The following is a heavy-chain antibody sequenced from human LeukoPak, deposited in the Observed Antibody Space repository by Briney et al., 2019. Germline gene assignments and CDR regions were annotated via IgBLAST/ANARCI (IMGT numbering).Heavy chain of an antibody. D-gene: IGHD3-10*01. Sequence: ASVKVSCKASGYTFTGYYMHWVRQAPGQGLEWMGIINPSGGSTSYAQKFQGRVTMTRDTSTSTVYMELSSLRSEDTAVYYCARANITGDMVRGVITIFDYWGQGTLVTVSS. J-gene: IGHJ4*02. CDR3: ARANITGDMVRGVITIFDY. CDR1: GYTFTGYY. CDR2: INPSGGST. V-gene: IGHV1-46*01.